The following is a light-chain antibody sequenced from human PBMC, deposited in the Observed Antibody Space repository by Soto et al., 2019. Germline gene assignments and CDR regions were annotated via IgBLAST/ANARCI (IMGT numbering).Light chain of an antibody. CDR3: QQGYTTLWT. Sequence: DIQMTQSPSTLSASVGDSVTVTCRASQSIGTSLHWYQQKPGKAPKVLISAASRLQSGVSSRFSGSGSGTHFALTISNLQPEDFATYYCQQGYTTLWTFGQGTKVELK. V-gene: IGKV1-39*01. CDR1: QSIGTS. J-gene: IGKJ1*01. CDR2: AAS.